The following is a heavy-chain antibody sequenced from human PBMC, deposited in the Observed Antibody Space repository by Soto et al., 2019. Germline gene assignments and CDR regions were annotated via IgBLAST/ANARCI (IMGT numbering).Heavy chain of an antibody. J-gene: IGHJ5*02. D-gene: IGHD2-15*01. CDR1: GFTFSDAW. CDR3: TTDLWRIAVVVGSTGYFNP. Sequence: KTGGSLRLSCAASGFTFSDAWMSWVRRAPGKGLDWVGRIKSKSDGGTTEYAAPVRGRFTISRDDSKNTLYLQMNSLKTEDTAVYYCTTDLWRIAVVVGSTGYFNPWGQGTPVTVSS. V-gene: IGHV3-15*01. CDR2: IKSKSDGGTT.